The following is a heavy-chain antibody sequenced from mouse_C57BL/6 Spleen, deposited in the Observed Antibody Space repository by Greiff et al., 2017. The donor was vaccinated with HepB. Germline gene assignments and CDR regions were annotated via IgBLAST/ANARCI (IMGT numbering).Heavy chain of an antibody. CDR2: IDPSDSYT. Sequence: VQLQQPGAELVMPGASVKLSCKASGYTFTSYRMHWVKQRPGQGLEWIGEIDPSDSYTNYNQKFKGKSTLTVDKSSSTAYMQLSSLTSEDSAVYYCARRGIYYGNYYWYFDVWGTGTTVTVSS. CDR3: ARRGIYYGNYYWYFDV. D-gene: IGHD2-1*01. V-gene: IGHV1-69*01. CDR1: GYTFTSYR. J-gene: IGHJ1*03.